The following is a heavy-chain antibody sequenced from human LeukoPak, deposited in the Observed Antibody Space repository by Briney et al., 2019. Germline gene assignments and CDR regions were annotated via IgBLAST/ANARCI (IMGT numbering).Heavy chain of an antibody. Sequence: PGGSLRLSCAASGFTFSKYEMNWVRQAPGKGLEWVSYISCSGSTIYYADSGKGPFTINRDNAKNSLYLQMNSLRAEDTAVYYCAKDDSQGLDYWGQGTRVTVSS. D-gene: IGHD5-18*01. CDR2: ISCSGSTI. CDR1: GFTFSKYE. CDR3: AKDDSQGLDY. J-gene: IGHJ4*02. V-gene: IGHV3-48*03.